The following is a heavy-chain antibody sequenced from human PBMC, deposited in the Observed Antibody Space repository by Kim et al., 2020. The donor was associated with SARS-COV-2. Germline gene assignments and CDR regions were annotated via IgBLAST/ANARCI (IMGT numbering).Heavy chain of an antibody. CDR2: INPSGGST. CDR1: GYTFTSYY. J-gene: IGHJ6*02. V-gene: IGHV1-46*01. Sequence: ASVKVSCKASGYTFTSYYMHWVRQAPGQGLEWMGIINPSGGSTSYAQKFQGRVTMTRDTSTSTVYMELSSLRSEDTAVYYCATAYCGGPGCYYGMDVWGRGTTVTVSS. CDR3: ATAYCGGPGCYYGMDV. D-gene: IGHD2-21*01.